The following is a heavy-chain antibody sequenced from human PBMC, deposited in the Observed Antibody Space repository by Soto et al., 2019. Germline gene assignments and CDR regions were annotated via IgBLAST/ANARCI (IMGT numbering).Heavy chain of an antibody. J-gene: IGHJ4*02. CDR3: ARVTDYCESSGYFDY. CDR1: GLTFISYC. D-gene: IGHD3-22*01. V-gene: IGHV3-7*01. Sequence: TGLSLRLSCAAAGLTFISYCGSRVLQAKGKGLEGVANIKKDGSEKYYVDSVKGRFTISRDNAKNSLNLQMNSLRAEDTAVYYCARVTDYCESSGYFDYWGQGTLVTVSS. CDR2: IKKDGSEK.